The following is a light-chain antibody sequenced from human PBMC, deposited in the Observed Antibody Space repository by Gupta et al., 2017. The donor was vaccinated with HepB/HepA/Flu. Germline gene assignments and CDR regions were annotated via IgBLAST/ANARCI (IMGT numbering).Light chain of an antibody. V-gene: IGKV3-20*01. CDR1: HSVSSTS. CDR2: GAS. Sequence: EVVLTQSPGTLSLSPGERVTLSCRASHSVSSTSLAWYQQKPGQAPRLLIYGASTRATGIPDRFSGSGSGTDFTLTISRLEPEDFAVYDCQQYGTSPPYTFGQGTKLQIK. CDR3: QQYGTSPPYT. J-gene: IGKJ2*01.